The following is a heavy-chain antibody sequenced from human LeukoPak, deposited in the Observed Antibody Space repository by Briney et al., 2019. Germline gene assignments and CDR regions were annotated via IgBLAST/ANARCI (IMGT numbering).Heavy chain of an antibody. D-gene: IGHD3-3*01. V-gene: IGHV4-34*01. CDR1: GGSLSGAY. CDR2: INHSGRT. CDR3: ARDPCTTINCPLRF. Sequence: SETLSLTCAVSGGSLSGAYCTWIRQSPGKGLEWIGEINHSGRTNYNPSLEGRVTISLDTSKGQFSLILSSVTAADTAVYYYARDPCTTINCPLRFWGQGTLVTVSS. J-gene: IGHJ4*02.